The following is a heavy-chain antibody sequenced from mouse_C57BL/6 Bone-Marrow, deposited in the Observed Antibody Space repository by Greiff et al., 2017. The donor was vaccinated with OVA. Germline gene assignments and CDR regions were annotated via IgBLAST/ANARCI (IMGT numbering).Heavy chain of an antibody. J-gene: IGHJ4*01. V-gene: IGHV5-9-1*02. D-gene: IGHD1-1*02. Sequence: EVHLVESGEGLVKPGGSLKLSCAASGFTFSSYAMSWVRQTPEKRLEWVAYISSGGDYIYYADTVKGRFTISRDNARNTLSLQMSSLKSEDTAMYYCTRDGLLSSYAMDYWGPGTSVTVSS. CDR3: TRDGLLSSYAMDY. CDR1: GFTFSSYA. CDR2: ISSGGDYI.